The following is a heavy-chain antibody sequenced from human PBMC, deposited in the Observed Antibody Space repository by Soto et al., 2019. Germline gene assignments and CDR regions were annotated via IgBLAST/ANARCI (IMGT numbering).Heavy chain of an antibody. D-gene: IGHD5-12*01. CDR2: IDWDDDK. V-gene: IGHV2-70*01. CDR3: ARVRSRVYSGYDFDY. CDR1: GFSLSTSGTC. Sequence: SGPTLVNPTHTLTLTCPFSGFSLSTSGTCVSWIRQPPGKALEWLALIDWDDDKYYSTSLKTRLTISQDTSKNQLVLTMTNMAPVDTATYYCARVRSRVYSGYDFDYWGQGTLVTVSS. J-gene: IGHJ4*02.